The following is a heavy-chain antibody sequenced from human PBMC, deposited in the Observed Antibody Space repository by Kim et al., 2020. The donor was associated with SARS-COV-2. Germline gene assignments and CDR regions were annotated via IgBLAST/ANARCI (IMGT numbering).Heavy chain of an antibody. D-gene: IGHD6-19*01. CDR2: IYYSGST. Sequence: SETLSLTCTVSGGSISSSSYYWGWIRQPPGKGLEWIGSIYYSGSTYYNPSLKSRVTISVDTSKNQFSLKLSSVTAADTAVYYCARDFRYSGWVVFDYWGQGTLVTVSS. CDR3: ARDFRYSGWVVFDY. J-gene: IGHJ4*02. V-gene: IGHV4-39*07. CDR1: GGSISSSSYY.